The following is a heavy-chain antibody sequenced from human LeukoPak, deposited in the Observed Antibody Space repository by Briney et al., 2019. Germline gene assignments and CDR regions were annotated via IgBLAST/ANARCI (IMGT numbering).Heavy chain of an antibody. V-gene: IGHV1-69*01. Sequence: SVKVSCKASGGTFSSYAISWVRQAPGQGLEWMGGIVPIFGTANYAQKFQGRVTITADESTSTAYMELSSLRSEDTAVYYCARGKLERGYYYGMDVWGQGTTVTVSS. CDR3: ARGKLERGYYYGMDV. CDR1: GGTFSSYA. D-gene: IGHD1-1*01. J-gene: IGHJ6*02. CDR2: IVPIFGTA.